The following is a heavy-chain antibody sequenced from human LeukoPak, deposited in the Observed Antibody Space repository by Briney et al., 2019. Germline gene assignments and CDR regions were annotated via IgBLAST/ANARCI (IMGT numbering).Heavy chain of an antibody. V-gene: IGHV3-53*01. CDR3: ARGVGQDAFDI. J-gene: IGHJ3*02. CDR2: IYSGGST. CDR1: GFTVSNNY. Sequence: GGSLRLSCAASGFTVSNNYMSWVRQAPGKGLEWVSVIYSGGSTYYADSVKGRFTFSKGNSKNTLYLQMTNLRVEDTAVYYCARGVGQDAFDIWGQGTMVTVSS. D-gene: IGHD1-26*01.